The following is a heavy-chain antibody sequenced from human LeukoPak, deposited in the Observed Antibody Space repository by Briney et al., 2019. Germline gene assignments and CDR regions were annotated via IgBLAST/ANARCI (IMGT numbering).Heavy chain of an antibody. D-gene: IGHD6-19*01. CDR3: TRLSSVWSEGGNFDY. CDR2: IRTKANSYAT. CDR1: GFTFSGSI. V-gene: IGHV3-73*01. J-gene: IGHJ4*02. Sequence: GGSLKISCAASGFTFSGSIMHWVRQASGKGLEWVGRIRTKANSYATAYAASVKGRFTISRDDSKNTAYLQMNSLKTEDTAVYYCTRLSSVWSEGGNFDYWGQGTLVTVST.